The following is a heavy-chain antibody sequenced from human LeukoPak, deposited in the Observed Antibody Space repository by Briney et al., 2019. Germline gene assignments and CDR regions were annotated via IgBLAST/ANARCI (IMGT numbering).Heavy chain of an antibody. Sequence: SETLSLTCTVSGGSISSSPYYWGWIRQAPGKGLEWIGNIYYSGSTFYNPSLKSRVTISVDASKNQFSLKLSSVTAADTAVYYCARVGVFNWFDPWGQGTPVTVSS. CDR2: IYYSGST. V-gene: IGHV4-39*01. CDR3: ARVGVFNWFDP. D-gene: IGHD1-26*01. J-gene: IGHJ5*02. CDR1: GGSISSSPYY.